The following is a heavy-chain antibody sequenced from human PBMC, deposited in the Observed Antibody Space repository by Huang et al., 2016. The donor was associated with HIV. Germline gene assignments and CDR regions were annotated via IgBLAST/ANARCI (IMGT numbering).Heavy chain of an antibody. J-gene: IGHJ4*02. CDR3: ATVDYYDTSGPQRGYFDN. V-gene: IGHV1-69*01. D-gene: IGHD3-22*01. CDR1: GGSFRNFA. CDR2: IIPNHGTA. Sequence: QVQLVQSGAEVKKPGSSVKVSCKASGGSFRNFAIGWVRQAPGQGLEWEGGIIPNHGTANYAQKFQGRVTIIADESTSTAYMELSSLRSEDTAVYYCATVDYYDTSGPQRGYFDNWGQGTLVTVSS.